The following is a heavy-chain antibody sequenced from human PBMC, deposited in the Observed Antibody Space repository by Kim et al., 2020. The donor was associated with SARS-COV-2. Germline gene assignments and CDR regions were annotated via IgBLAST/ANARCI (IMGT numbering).Heavy chain of an antibody. V-gene: IGHV3-48*02. J-gene: IGHJ6*02. CDR3: ARDLVAAAEYYYYYYGMDV. Sequence: GGSLRLSCAASGFTFSSYSMNWVRQAPGKGLEWVSYISSSSSTIYYADSVKGRFTISRDNAKNSLYLQMNSLRDEDTAVYYCARDLVAAAEYYYYYYGMDVWGQGTTGTVSS. CDR1: GFTFSSYS. D-gene: IGHD6-13*01. CDR2: ISSSSSTI.